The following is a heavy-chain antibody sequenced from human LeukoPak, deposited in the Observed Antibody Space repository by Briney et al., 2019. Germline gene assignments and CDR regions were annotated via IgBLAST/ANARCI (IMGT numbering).Heavy chain of an antibody. J-gene: IGHJ3*02. CDR3: ARDQSIAVAADDAFGI. CDR1: GFTFSSYW. Sequence: GGSLRLSCAASGFTFSSYWMSWVRQAPGKGLEWVANIKQDGSEKYYVDSVKGRFTISRDNAKNSLYLQMNSLRAEDTAVYYCARDQSIAVAADDAFGIWGQGTMVTVSS. CDR2: IKQDGSEK. D-gene: IGHD6-19*01. V-gene: IGHV3-7*01.